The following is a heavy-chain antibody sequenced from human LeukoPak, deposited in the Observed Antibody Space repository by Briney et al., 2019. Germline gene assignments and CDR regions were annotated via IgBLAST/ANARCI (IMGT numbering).Heavy chain of an antibody. CDR1: GFTFSSYS. D-gene: IGHD5-18*01. V-gene: IGHV3-21*04. CDR3: ARVRYGYYFDY. Sequence: PGGSLRLSCAASGFTFSSYSMNWVRQAPGKGLGWVSSISSSSSYIYYADSVKGRFTISRDNSKNTLYLQMNSLRAEDTAVYYCARVRYGYYFDYWGQGTLVTVSS. CDR2: ISSSSSYI. J-gene: IGHJ4*01.